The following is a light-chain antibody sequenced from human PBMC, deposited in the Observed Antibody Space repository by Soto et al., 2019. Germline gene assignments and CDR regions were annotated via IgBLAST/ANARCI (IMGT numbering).Light chain of an antibody. CDR2: EVN. Sequence: QSALTQPPSASGFPGQSVTISCTGTSSDVGGYNYVSWYQQHPGKAPKLMIYEVNKRPSGVPDRFSGSKSGNTASLTVSGLQAEDEADYYFTSYAGSNNLYVFGTGTKLTVL. J-gene: IGLJ1*01. CDR1: SSDVGGYNY. CDR3: TSYAGSNNLYV. V-gene: IGLV2-8*01.